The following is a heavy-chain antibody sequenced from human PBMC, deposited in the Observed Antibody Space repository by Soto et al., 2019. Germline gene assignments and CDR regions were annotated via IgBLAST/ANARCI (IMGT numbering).Heavy chain of an antibody. V-gene: IGHV4-59*01. CDR1: GGSLSSYY. CDR2: IYYSGNT. D-gene: IGHD6-6*01. Sequence: SETLSLTCTVSGGSLSSYYWSWIRQPPGKRLEWIGYIYYSGNTYYNPSLKSRVTMSVDTSKNQFSLKLSSVTAADTAIYHCSRGGAYSSSWCWFDSLGKGTLGTVSS. J-gene: IGHJ5*01. CDR3: SRGGAYSSSWCWFDS.